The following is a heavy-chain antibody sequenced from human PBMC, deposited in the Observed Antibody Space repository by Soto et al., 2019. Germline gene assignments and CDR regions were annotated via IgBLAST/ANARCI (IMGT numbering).Heavy chain of an antibody. CDR3: ARVVGALGHWFDP. J-gene: IGHJ5*02. V-gene: IGHV1-18*01. D-gene: IGHD1-26*01. Sequence: QVQLVQSGGEVKKPGASVKVSCKASGYTFTSYGISWVRQAPGQGLEWMGRISAYNGNTNYAQKLQGRVTMTTDTSQSTAYMALRSLRSDDTAVYYCARVVGALGHWFDPWGKGTLVTVSS. CDR1: GYTFTSYG. CDR2: ISAYNGNT.